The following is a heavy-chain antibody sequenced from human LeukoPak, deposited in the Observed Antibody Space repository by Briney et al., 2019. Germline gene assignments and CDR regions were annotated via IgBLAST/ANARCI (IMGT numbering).Heavy chain of an antibody. Sequence: GGSLRLSCAASGFTVSSNYMSWVRQAPGKGLEWVSVIYSGGSTYYADSVRGRFTISRDSSKNTLYLQMNSLRAEDTAVYYCATGSGSYYRASDYWGQGTLVTVSS. D-gene: IGHD1-26*01. CDR1: GFTVSSNY. CDR3: ATGSGSYYRASDY. CDR2: IYSGGST. V-gene: IGHV3-66*01. J-gene: IGHJ4*02.